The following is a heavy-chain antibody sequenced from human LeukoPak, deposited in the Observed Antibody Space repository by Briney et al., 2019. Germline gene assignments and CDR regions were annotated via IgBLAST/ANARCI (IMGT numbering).Heavy chain of an antibody. J-gene: IGHJ4*02. V-gene: IGHV4-34*01. Sequence: SETLSLTCAVYGGSFSGYYWSWIRQPPGKGLEWIGEINHSGSTNYNPSLKSRVTISVDTSKNQFSLKLSSVTAADTAVYYCARRTRGYSYGHVDYWGQGTLVTVSS. CDR2: INHSGST. D-gene: IGHD5-18*01. CDR3: ARRTRGYSYGHVDY. CDR1: GGSFSGYY.